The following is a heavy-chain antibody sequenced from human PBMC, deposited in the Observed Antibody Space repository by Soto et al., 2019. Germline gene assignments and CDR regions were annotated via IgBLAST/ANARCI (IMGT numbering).Heavy chain of an antibody. D-gene: IGHD3-16*01. CDR2: INPKTAHT. Sequence: QVLLVQSGAEVRGPGASVKVSCKAAGHTFSDSNIHWVRQAPGLGLAWLGCINPKTAHTDYAQNFQGRVTLTRDTSIATAYMELSGLTFDDTAIYYCARDNDGPTGLGYWGPGTLVTVSS. CDR1: GHTFSDSN. V-gene: IGHV1-2*02. J-gene: IGHJ4*02. CDR3: ARDNDGPTGLGY.